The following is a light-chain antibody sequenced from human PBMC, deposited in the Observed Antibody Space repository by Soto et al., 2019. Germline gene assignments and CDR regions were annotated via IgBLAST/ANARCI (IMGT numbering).Light chain of an antibody. CDR2: DAS. J-gene: IGKJ2*01. CDR1: KSVSIY. CDR3: QQYYSTPSL. Sequence: EIVLTQYPATLSVSPGERATLSCWASKSVSIYLAWYQQKPGQAPRLLIYDASNRASGIPARFSGSGAQTAFTLTISSLQAEDVAVYYCQQYYSTPSLFGQGTKLEIK. V-gene: IGKV3D-11*02.